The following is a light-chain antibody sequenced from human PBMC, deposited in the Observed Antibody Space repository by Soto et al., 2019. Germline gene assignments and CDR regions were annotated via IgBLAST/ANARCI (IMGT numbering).Light chain of an antibody. CDR3: QQYGSSPWT. CDR2: GAS. Sequence: EIVLTQSPGTQSLSPGEIVTLSCRASQRVTSSYLAWYQQKPGQAPRLLIYGASSRATGIPDRFSGSGSGTDFSLTISRLEPEDFAVYYCQQYGSSPWTFGQGTKVEI. CDR1: QRVTSSY. V-gene: IGKV3-20*01. J-gene: IGKJ1*01.